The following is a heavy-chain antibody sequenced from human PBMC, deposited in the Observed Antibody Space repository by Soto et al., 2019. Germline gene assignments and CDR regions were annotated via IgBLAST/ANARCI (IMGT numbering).Heavy chain of an antibody. CDR3: ARVRRSGLLRQNYYYYMDV. CDR2: ISAYNGNT. CDR1: GYTFTSYG. V-gene: IGHV1-18*01. J-gene: IGHJ6*03. D-gene: IGHD2-21*02. Sequence: QVQLVQSGAEVKKPGASVKVSCKASGYTFTSYGISWVRQAPGQGLEWMGWISAYNGNTNYAQKLQGRVTMTTDTPTSTAYMELRSLRSDDTAVYYCARVRRSGLLRQNYYYYMDVWGKGTTVTVSS.